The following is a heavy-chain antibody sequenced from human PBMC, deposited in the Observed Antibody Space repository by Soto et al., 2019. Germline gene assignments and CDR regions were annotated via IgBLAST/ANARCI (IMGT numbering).Heavy chain of an antibody. J-gene: IGHJ5*02. CDR2: IYYSGST. V-gene: IGHV4-39*01. CDR1: GGSISSSSYY. CDR3: ARTLLPGAVAGFFDP. D-gene: IGHD6-19*01. Sequence: SETLSLTCTVSGGSISSSSYYWGWIRQPPGKGLEWIGSIYYSGSTYYNPSLKSRVTISVDTSKNQFSLKLSSVTAADTAVYYCARTLLPGAVAGFFDPWGQGTLVTVSS.